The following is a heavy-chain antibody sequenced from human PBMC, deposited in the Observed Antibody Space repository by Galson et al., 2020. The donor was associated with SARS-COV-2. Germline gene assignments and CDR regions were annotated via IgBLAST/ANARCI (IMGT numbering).Heavy chain of an antibody. CDR3: ARDPAPLYGDNYYYGMDV. D-gene: IGHD4-17*01. CDR1: DGPISSYY. Sequence: ETSETLSLTCSVSDGPISSYYWSWIRQPPGKGLEWIGYISYSGSTNYNPSLRSRVTISVDMSKNQFSLKLSSVTAADTAVYYCARDPAPLYGDNYYYGMDVWGRGTTVTGSS. J-gene: IGHJ6*02. CDR2: ISYSGST. V-gene: IGHV4-59*01.